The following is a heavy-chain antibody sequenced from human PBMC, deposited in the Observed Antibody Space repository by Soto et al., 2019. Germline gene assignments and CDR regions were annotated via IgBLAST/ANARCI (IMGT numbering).Heavy chain of an antibody. V-gene: IGHV4-31*03. Sequence: PSETLSLTCTVSGDSISSGGYYWSWIRQHPGKGLEWIGYIYDNGGAYYSPSLRGRVVISLDKSANQFSLRLNSVTAADTAVYYCARVKGGTTRRAFDSWGQGTLVTVSS. J-gene: IGHJ4*02. CDR2: IYDNGGA. D-gene: IGHD1-7*01. CDR1: GDSISSGGYY. CDR3: ARVKGGTTRRAFDS.